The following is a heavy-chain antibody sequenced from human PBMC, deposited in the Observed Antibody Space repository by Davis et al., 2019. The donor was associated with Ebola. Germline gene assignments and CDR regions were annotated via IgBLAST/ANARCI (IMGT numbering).Heavy chain of an antibody. J-gene: IGHJ4*02. CDR3: ARDRRQWLGYYFDY. CDR1: GGSVSSGSYY. D-gene: IGHD6-19*01. Sequence: PSETLSLTCTVSGGSVSSGSYYWSWIRQPPGKGLEWIGYIYYSESTNYNPSLKSRVTISVATSKNQFSLKLSSVTAADTAVYYCARDRRQWLGYYFDYWGQGTLVTVSS. V-gene: IGHV4-61*01. CDR2: IYYSEST.